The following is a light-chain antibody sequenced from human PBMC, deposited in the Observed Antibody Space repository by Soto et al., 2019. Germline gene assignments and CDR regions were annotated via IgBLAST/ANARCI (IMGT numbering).Light chain of an antibody. CDR1: QSVSSY. Sequence: EIVLTQSPATLPLSPGERATLSCRASQSVSSYLAWYQQKPGQAPRLLIYDASNRATGIPARFSGSGSGTDFTLTIGSLEPEDFAVYYCQQRSNWPPYTFGQGTKVDIK. CDR3: QQRSNWPPYT. V-gene: IGKV3-11*01. CDR2: DAS. J-gene: IGKJ2*01.